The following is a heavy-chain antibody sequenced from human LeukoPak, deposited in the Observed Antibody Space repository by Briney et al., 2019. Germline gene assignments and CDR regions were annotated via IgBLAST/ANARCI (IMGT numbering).Heavy chain of an antibody. V-gene: IGHV4-39*07. CDR3: ARYCKTTSCYTHDY. J-gene: IGHJ4*02. D-gene: IGHD2-2*01. CDR2: IYYTGST. Sequence: SETLSLTCTVSGGSISSSSYYWGWIRQPPGKGLEWIGSIYYTGSTYYNPSLKSRVTIPVDTSKNQFSLRLSSVTAADTAVYYCARYCKTTSCYTHDYWGQGTLVTVSS. CDR1: GGSISSSSYY.